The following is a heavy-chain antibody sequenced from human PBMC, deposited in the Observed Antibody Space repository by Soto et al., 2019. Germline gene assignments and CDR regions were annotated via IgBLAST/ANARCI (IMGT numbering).Heavy chain of an antibody. CDR3: ARDRVPRTYYYMDV. Sequence: QVQLVESGGGVVQPGRSLRLSCAASGFTFSSYGMHWVRQAPGKGLEWVAVIWYDGSNKYYADSVKGRFTISRDNSKNTLYLQMNSLRAEDTAVYYCARDRVPRTYYYMDVWGKGTTVTVSS. V-gene: IGHV3-33*01. D-gene: IGHD2-2*01. J-gene: IGHJ6*03. CDR1: GFTFSSYG. CDR2: IWYDGSNK.